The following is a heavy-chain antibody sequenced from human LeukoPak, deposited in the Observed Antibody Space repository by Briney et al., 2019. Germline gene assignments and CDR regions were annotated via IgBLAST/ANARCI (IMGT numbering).Heavy chain of an antibody. CDR1: GYSFTSYW. CDR3: ARRDESGYCSGGSCPYWFDP. CDR2: IYPGDYDT. J-gene: IGHJ5*02. V-gene: IGHV5-51*01. D-gene: IGHD2-15*01. Sequence: GESLKISCKGSGYSFTSYWIGRVRQIPGKGPEWMGIIYPGDYDTRHSPSFQGQVNISADKSISTAYLQWSSLKASDTAMYYCARRDESGYCSGGSCPYWFDPWGQGTLVTVSS.